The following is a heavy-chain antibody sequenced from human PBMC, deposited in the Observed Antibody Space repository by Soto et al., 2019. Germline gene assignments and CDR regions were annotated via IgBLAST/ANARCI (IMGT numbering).Heavy chain of an antibody. CDR2: IYYSGST. CDR1: GGAISSGGYY. D-gene: IGHD4-17*01. V-gene: IGHV4-31*03. Sequence: SETLSLTCTVSGGAISSGGYYWSWIRQHLGKGLEWIGHIYYSGSTYYNPSLKSRVTISVDTSKNQFSLKLSFVTAADTAVYYCARELDYAGNSCWFDPWGQGTLVTVSS. J-gene: IGHJ5*02. CDR3: ARELDYAGNSCWFDP.